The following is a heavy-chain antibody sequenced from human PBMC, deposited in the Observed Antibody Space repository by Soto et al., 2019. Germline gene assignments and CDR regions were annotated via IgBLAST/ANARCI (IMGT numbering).Heavy chain of an antibody. CDR1: GGSFSGYY. CDR3: ARSVYDSIRYFDY. Sequence: QVQLQQWGAGLLKPSETLSLTCAVYGGSFSGYYWSWIRKPPGKGLEWIGEINHSGSTNYNPSLKSRVTISVDTSKNQFSLKLSSVTAADTAVYYCARSVYDSIRYFDYWGQGTLVTVSS. V-gene: IGHV4-34*01. CDR2: INHSGST. J-gene: IGHJ4*02. D-gene: IGHD3-22*01.